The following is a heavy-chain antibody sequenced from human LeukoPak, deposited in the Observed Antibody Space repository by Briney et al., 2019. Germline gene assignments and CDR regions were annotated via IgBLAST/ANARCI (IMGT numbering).Heavy chain of an antibody. Sequence: SETLSLTCAVYGGSFSGYYWSWTRQPPGKGLEWIGEINHSGSTNYNPSLKSRVTISVDTSKNQFSLKLSSVTAADTAVYYCASGEMATNLFDYWGQGALVTVSS. CDR1: GGSFSGYY. V-gene: IGHV4-34*01. D-gene: IGHD5-24*01. CDR3: ASGEMATNLFDY. J-gene: IGHJ4*02. CDR2: INHSGST.